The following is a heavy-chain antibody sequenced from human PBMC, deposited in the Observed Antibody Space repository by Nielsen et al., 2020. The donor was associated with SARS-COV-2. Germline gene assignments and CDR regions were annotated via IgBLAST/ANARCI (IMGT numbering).Heavy chain of an antibody. V-gene: IGHV3-53*01. Sequence: GESLKISCAASGFTVSSNYMSWVRQAPGKGLEWVSVIYSGGSTYYADSVKGRFTISTDTSKNTLYLQMNSLRPEDTAVYYCTKGAQLGDYWGQGTLVTVS. J-gene: IGHJ4*02. D-gene: IGHD6-13*01. CDR1: GFTVSSNY. CDR2: IYSGGST. CDR3: TKGAQLGDY.